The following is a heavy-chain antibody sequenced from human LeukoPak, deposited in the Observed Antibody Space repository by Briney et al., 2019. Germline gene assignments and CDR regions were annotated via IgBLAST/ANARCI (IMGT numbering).Heavy chain of an antibody. CDR3: AKDHSPYSSGVADY. V-gene: IGHV3-23*01. CDR2: ISSSGGST. CDR1: GFTFSSYA. Sequence: PGGSLRLSCAASGFTFSSYAMSWVRQAPGKGLEWVSAISSSGGSTYYADSVKGRFTISRDNSKNTLYLQMNSLRAEDTAVYYCAKDHSPYSSGVADYWGQGTLVTVSS. J-gene: IGHJ4*02. D-gene: IGHD6-19*01.